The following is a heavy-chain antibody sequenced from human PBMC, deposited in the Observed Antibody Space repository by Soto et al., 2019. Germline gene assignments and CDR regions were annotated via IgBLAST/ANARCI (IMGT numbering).Heavy chain of an antibody. V-gene: IGHV4-39*01. CDR2: IYYSGST. J-gene: IGHJ5*02. D-gene: IGHD1-7*01. CDR1: GGSISSSSYY. CDR3: ASVLGITGTTNGFDP. Sequence: SETLSLTCTVSGGSISSSSYYWGWIRQPPGKGLEWIGSIYYSGSTYYNTSLKSRVTISVDTFYNPFSLKLSSVTAAVTSVYYCASVLGITGTTNGFDPWAQGTLLTVS.